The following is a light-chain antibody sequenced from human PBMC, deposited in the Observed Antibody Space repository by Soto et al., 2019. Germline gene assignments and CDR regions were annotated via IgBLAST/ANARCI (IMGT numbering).Light chain of an antibody. Sequence: VVTQEPSFSVSPGGTVTLTCGLSSGSVSTTYYPSWYQQTPGQAPRTLIYSTNTRSSGVPDRFSGSILGNKAALTITGAQADDESDYYCVLYMGGGISVFGGGTKLTVL. J-gene: IGLJ3*02. CDR2: STN. V-gene: IGLV8-61*01. CDR3: VLYMGGGISV. CDR1: SGSVSTTYY.